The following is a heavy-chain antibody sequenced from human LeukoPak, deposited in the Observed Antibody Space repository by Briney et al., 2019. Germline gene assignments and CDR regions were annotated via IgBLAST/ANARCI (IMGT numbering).Heavy chain of an antibody. V-gene: IGHV3-30*07. J-gene: IGHJ4*02. CDR3: ARDLSIGSSWSFDY. Sequence: SVKGRFTISRDNSRNTVYLHMNSLRVEDTALYYCARDLSIGSSWSFDYWGQGTLVTVSS. D-gene: IGHD6-13*01.